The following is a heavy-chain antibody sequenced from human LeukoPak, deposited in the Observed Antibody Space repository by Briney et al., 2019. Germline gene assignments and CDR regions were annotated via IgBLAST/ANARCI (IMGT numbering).Heavy chain of an antibody. CDR1: GITASSNY. CDR2: IYRGTTT. V-gene: IGHV3-53*01. Sequence: GGSRRLSCEASGITASSNYMSWVRQAPGKGLEWVSVIYRGTTTDYADSVKGRFTISRDNSRNTLYLQMNSLRAEDTALYYCARVADTHIFDYWGQGTLVTVSS. J-gene: IGHJ4*02. D-gene: IGHD2-21*01. CDR3: ARVADTHIFDY.